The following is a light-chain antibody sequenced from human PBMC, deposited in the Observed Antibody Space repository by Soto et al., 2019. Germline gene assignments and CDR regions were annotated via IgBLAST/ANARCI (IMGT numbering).Light chain of an antibody. CDR2: EVN. J-gene: IGLJ2*01. CDR1: SSDVGGYNF. Sequence: QSVLTQPASVSASPGQSITISCTGTSSDVGGYNFVSWYQQHPGKAPKLMIYEVNYRPSGVSNRFSGSKSGNTASLTISGLQAEDEADYYCSSYTSNSTRVLFGGGTKLTVL. CDR3: SSYTSNSTRVL. V-gene: IGLV2-14*01.